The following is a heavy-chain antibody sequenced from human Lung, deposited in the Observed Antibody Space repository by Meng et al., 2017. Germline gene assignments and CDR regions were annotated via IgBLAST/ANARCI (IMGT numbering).Heavy chain of an antibody. J-gene: IGHJ4*02. D-gene: IGHD4-17*01. CDR1: GFPFSRNA. Sequence: QVQVVESGGGVVQPWRSLRLACAASGFPFSRNAMHWVRQAPGKGLEWVAAISYDGSNQHYADSVKGRFTISRDNSKNTLYLQMNSLRAEDTAVYYCARNNYGDYYFDYWGQGTLVTVSS. CDR2: ISYDGSNQ. CDR3: ARNNYGDYYFDY. V-gene: IGHV3-30*01.